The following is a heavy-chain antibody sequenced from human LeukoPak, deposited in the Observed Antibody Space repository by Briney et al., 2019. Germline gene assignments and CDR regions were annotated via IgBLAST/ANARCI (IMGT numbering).Heavy chain of an antibody. CDR1: GFTFSSYA. V-gene: IGHV3-30-3*01. Sequence: GGSLRLSCAASGFTFSSYAMHWVRQAPGKGLEWVAVISYDGSNKYYADSVKGRFTISRDNSKNTLYLQMNSLRAEDTAVYYCASGVQLWFPFGYWGQGTLVTVSS. J-gene: IGHJ4*02. CDR3: ASGVQLWFPFGY. CDR2: ISYDGSNK. D-gene: IGHD5-18*01.